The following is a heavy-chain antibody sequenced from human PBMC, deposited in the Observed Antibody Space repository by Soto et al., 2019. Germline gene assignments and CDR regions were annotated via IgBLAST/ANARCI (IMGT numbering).Heavy chain of an antibody. Sequence: ASVKVSCKASGYTFSGFYMHWVRQAPGQGLEWMGWINPNSGGTKSAEKFQGRVTMTRDTSISTAYMELSRLTSDDTAVYYCASAEVTGTAALEFWGQGTQVTVSS. J-gene: IGHJ4*02. CDR2: INPNSGGT. CDR1: GYTFSGFY. CDR3: ASAEVTGTAALEF. V-gene: IGHV1-2*02. D-gene: IGHD6-19*01.